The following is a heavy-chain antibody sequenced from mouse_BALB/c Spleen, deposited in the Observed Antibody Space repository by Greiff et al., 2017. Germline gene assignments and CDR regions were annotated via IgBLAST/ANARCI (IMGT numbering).Heavy chain of an antibody. CDR1: GYTFTSYW. CDR2: IDPSDSYT. Sequence: QVQLQQPGAELVKPGASVKMSCKASGYTFTSYWMHWVKQRPGQGLEWIGTIDPSDSYTSYNQKFKGKATLTVDTSSSTAYMQLSSLTSEDSAVYYCTRSGGDYWGQGTTRTVAS. CDR3: TRSGGDY. D-gene: IGHD1-1*02. V-gene: IGHV1S127*01. J-gene: IGHJ2*01.